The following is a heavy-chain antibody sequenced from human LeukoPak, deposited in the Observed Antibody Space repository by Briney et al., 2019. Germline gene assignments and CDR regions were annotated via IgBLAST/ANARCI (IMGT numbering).Heavy chain of an antibody. V-gene: IGHV4-31*03. D-gene: IGHD2-2*01. CDR3: ATPYCSSLSCLDVFNM. CDR2: KYYSGSA. CDR1: GVSVSDGRYY. J-gene: IGHJ3*02. Sequence: SQTLSLTCNVSGVSVSDGRYYWTWIRHHPTRGLEWIGYKYYSGSAKYNPSLKRRLTISIDTAKNQFSLQLSSVTAADTATYYCATPYCSSLSCLDVFNMWGQGTRVTVSS.